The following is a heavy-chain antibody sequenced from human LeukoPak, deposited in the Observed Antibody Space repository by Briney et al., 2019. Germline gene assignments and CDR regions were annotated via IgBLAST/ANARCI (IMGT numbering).Heavy chain of an antibody. CDR1: GFTFSSYA. CDR2: ISGSGGST. D-gene: IGHD2-2*01. V-gene: IGHV3-23*01. J-gene: IGHJ4*02. CDR3: AKTGGGVVPAAISEGFDY. Sequence: GGSLRLSCAASGFTFSSYAMSWVRQAPGEGLEWVSAISGSGGSTYYADSVKGRFTISRDNSKNTLYLQMNSLRAEDTAVYYCAKTGGGVVPAAISEGFDYWGQGTLVTVSS.